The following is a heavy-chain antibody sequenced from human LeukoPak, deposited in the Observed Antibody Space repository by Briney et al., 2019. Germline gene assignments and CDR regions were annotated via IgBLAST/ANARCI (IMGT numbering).Heavy chain of an antibody. Sequence: ASVKVSCKASGYTFTSYDINWVRQTTGLGLEWMGWMNPNSGNTGYAQKFQGRVTMTRNTSISTAYMELSSLRSEDTAVYYCVRRMVRGNWFDPWGQGTLVTVPS. J-gene: IGHJ5*02. CDR3: VRRMVRGNWFDP. D-gene: IGHD3-10*01. CDR1: GYTFTSYD. V-gene: IGHV1-8*01. CDR2: MNPNSGNT.